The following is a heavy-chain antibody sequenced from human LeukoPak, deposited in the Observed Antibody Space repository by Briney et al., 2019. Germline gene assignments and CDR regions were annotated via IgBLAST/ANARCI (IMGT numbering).Heavy chain of an antibody. D-gene: IGHD5-12*01. CDR2: IYYSGST. J-gene: IGHJ4*02. Sequence: PSETLSLTCTVSGGSVSSYYWTWIRQPPGKGLEWLGYIYYSGSTNYNPSLKSRVTISVDTSKNQFSLKLSSVTAADTAVYYCASLRGYSGYDPFDYWGQRALVTVSS. CDR1: GGSVSSYY. CDR3: ASLRGYSGYDPFDY. V-gene: IGHV4-59*08.